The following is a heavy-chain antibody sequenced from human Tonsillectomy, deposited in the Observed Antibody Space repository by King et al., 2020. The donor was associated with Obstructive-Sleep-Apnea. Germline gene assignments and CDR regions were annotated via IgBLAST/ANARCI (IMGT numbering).Heavy chain of an antibody. D-gene: IGHD3-3*01. CDR3: AKDFGIGTAAP. Sequence: VQLVESGGGVVQPGGSLRLSCAASGFTFSSYGMHWVRQAPGKGLEWVAFIRFDGLNKYFADSVKGRFTISRDNSKNTLYLQMNSPRPEDTAVYYCAKDFGIGTAAPWGQGTLVTVSS. CDR2: IRFDGLNK. V-gene: IGHV3-30*02. CDR1: GFTFSSYG. J-gene: IGHJ5*02.